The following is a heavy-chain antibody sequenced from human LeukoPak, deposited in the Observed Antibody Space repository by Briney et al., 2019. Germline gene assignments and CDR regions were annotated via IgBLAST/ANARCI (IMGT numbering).Heavy chain of an antibody. CDR2: IYYTGST. V-gene: IGHV4-59*01. Sequence: PSETLSLTCAVYGGSFSGYYWSWIRHPPGKGLEWIGYIYYTGSTSYNPSLKSRVTMSIDASKNQFSLELNSVTPADTAVYYCATVDILTGYYDYWGQGTLITVSS. CDR3: ATVDILTGYYDY. D-gene: IGHD3-9*01. J-gene: IGHJ4*02. CDR1: GGSFSGYY.